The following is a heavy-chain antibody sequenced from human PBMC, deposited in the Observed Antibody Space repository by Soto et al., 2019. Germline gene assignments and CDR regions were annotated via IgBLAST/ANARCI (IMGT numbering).Heavy chain of an antibody. V-gene: IGHV4-30-4*01. Sequence: SYTLSLTCTVSGGSISSDDYYWSWIRQAPGRGLEWIGYIHSSGSIYYNPSLKSRATMSIDTARNPFSLKVSSVTVADTAVYYCARDLDGLHDDNSGAYKRPGWGKGTLV. CDR2: IHSSGSI. CDR1: GGSISSDDYY. J-gene: IGHJ1*01. CDR3: ARDLDGLHDDNSGAYKRPG. D-gene: IGHD3-22*01.